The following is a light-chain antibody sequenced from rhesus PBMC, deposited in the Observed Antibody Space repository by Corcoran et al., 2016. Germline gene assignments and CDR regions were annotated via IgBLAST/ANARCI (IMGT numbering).Light chain of an antibody. Sequence: DIVMTQSPDSLAVSLGERVTINCKSSQSLLYSANNKNFLAWYQQKPGQDPTRLIYWASTRDSGVPNRLSGSGSGTDFTLNIRGMQAEDVAVYYCQQYNGTPYSFGQGTKVEIK. CDR2: WAS. CDR1: QSLLYSANNKNF. CDR3: QQYNGTPYS. J-gene: IGKJ2*01. V-gene: IGKV4-1*01.